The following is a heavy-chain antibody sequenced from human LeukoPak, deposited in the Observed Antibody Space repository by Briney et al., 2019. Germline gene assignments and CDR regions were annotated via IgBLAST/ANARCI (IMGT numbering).Heavy chain of an antibody. CDR1: GFTFTTYG. Sequence: GGSLRLSCAASGFTFTTYGMSWVRQAPGKGLEWVSAISGSGGYTYYADSVKGRFTISRDNSKNTVYLQMNSLRAEDTAVYYCAKVAGYSYVGVYYFDYWGQGTLVTVSS. V-gene: IGHV3-23*01. CDR2: ISGSGGYT. CDR3: AKVAGYSYVGVYYFDY. J-gene: IGHJ4*02. D-gene: IGHD5-18*01.